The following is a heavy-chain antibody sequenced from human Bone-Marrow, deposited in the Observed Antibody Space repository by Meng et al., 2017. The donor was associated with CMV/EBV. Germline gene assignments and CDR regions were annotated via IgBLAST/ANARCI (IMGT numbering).Heavy chain of an antibody. D-gene: IGHD4-11*01. Sequence: GESLKISCAASGFTFSCAVMHWVRQAPGKGLEWVAVISCDVNNKYHADSVKGRFTISRDNAKNTMFLQMNSLRADDTAIYYCGGSATVSDIYWGQGTLVTVSS. CDR1: GFTFSCAV. J-gene: IGHJ4*02. CDR2: ISCDVNNK. CDR3: GGSATVSDIY. V-gene: IGHV3-30-3*01.